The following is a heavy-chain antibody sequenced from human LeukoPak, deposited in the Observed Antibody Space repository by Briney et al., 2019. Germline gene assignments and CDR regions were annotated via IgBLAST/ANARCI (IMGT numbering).Heavy chain of an antibody. CDR1: GFTFSDYY. V-gene: IGHV3-11*06. J-gene: IGHJ5*02. CDR3: AREDGDYVLPDHNWFDP. CDR2: ISSSSSYT. Sequence: KPGGSLRLSCAASGFTFSDYYMSWIRQAPGKGLEWVSYISSSSSYTNYADSVKGRFTISRDNAKNSLYLQMNSLRAEDTAVYYCAREDGDYVLPDHNWFDPWGQGTLVTVSS. D-gene: IGHD4-17*01.